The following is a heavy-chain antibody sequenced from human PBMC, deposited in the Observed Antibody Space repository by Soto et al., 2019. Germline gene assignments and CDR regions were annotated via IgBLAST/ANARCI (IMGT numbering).Heavy chain of an antibody. D-gene: IGHD1-26*01. CDR3: VTVGLGGAPSLSNAWFDP. J-gene: IGHJ5*02. CDR2: IYPGDSDT. V-gene: IGHV5-51*01. CDR1: GYTFTSHW. Sequence: GESLKISCKGSGYTFTSHWIGWVRQMPGKGLEWMGIIYPGDSDTRYSPSFQGQVIISADKSITTAYLQWSNLKASDTAMYYCVTVGLGGAPSLSNAWFDPWGQGTLVTVSS.